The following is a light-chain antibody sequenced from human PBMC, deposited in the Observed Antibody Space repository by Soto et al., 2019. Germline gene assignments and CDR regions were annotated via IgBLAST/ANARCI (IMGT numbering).Light chain of an antibody. CDR1: SSNIGAGYD. CDR2: GNN. J-gene: IGLJ2*01. Sequence: QSVLTQPPSVSGAPGQRVTISCTGSSSNIGAGYDVHWYQQLPGTAPKLLIYGNNNRPSGVPDRFSGSKSGTSASLAITGLQAEGEADYYCQSYDSSLSGSEVFGGGTKLTVL. V-gene: IGLV1-40*01. CDR3: QSYDSSLSGSEV.